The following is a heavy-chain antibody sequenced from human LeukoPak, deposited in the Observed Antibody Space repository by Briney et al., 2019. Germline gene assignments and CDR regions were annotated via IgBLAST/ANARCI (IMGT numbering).Heavy chain of an antibody. CDR1: GCTFTGYY. V-gene: IGHV1-2*02. D-gene: IGHD3-10*01. J-gene: IGHJ5*02. CDR3: ARASGDYYGSRIFRWFDP. CDR2: INPNSGGT. Sequence: GASVKVSCKASGCTFTGYYMHWVRQAPGQGLEWMGWINPNSGGTNYAQKFQGRVTMTRDTSISTAYMELSRLRSDDTAVYYCARASGDYYGSRIFRWFDPWGQGTLVTVSS.